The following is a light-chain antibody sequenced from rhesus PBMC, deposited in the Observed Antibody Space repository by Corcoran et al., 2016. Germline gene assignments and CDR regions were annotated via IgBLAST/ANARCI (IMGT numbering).Light chain of an antibody. CDR3: QQSSNLYS. CDR1: QSVGSY. Sequence: ETVVTQSPATLSLSPGERATLSCRASQSVGSYLAWYQQKPGQAPRLLIYGASSRATGIPDSVSGSGSVTDFTLTISSLEPEDVGVYYCQQSSNLYSFGQGTKVEIK. J-gene: IGKJ2*01. CDR2: GAS. V-gene: IGKV3-24*04.